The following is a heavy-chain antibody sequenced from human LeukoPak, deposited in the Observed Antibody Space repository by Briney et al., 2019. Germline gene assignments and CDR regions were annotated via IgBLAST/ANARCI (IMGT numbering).Heavy chain of an antibody. CDR3: ARGGGTTVVPFGISYYMDV. CDR1: GGSFSSYY. D-gene: IGHD4-23*01. Sequence: SETLSLTCAVYGGSFSSYYWSWIRQPPGKGLEWIGEIIHSGSTNYNPSLKSRVTISVDTSKNQFSLKLSSVTAADTAVYYCARGGGTTVVPFGISYYMDVWGKGTTATVSS. J-gene: IGHJ6*03. V-gene: IGHV4-34*01. CDR2: IIHSGST.